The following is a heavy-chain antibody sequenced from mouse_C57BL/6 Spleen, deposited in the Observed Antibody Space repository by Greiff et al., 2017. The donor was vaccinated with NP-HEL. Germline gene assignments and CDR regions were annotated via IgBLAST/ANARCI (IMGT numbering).Heavy chain of an antibody. CDR3: ARRNGNPFDY. Sequence: EVNLVESGGDLVKPGGSLKLSCAASGFTFSSYGMSWVRQTPDKRLEWVATISSGGSYTYYPDSVKGRFTISRDNAKNTLYLQMSSLKSEDTAMYYCARRNGNPFDYWGQGTTLTVSS. V-gene: IGHV5-6*02. J-gene: IGHJ2*01. CDR2: ISSGGSYT. D-gene: IGHD1-1*01. CDR1: GFTFSSYG.